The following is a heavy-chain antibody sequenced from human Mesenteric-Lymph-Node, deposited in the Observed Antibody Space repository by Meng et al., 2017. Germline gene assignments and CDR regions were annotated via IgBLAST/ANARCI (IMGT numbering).Heavy chain of an antibody. CDR1: GGFISSGGYY. Sequence: QVPRQHSVPVLVSPSHSPSLNVTVTGGFISSGGYYCNLIRQHPGKGLDWIGYIYYSGSTNYNPSLNSRISISLDKSKNHFSLKVNSVTAADTAVYYCARGKQDAWELLAYWGQGALVTVSS. V-gene: IGHV4-31*03. J-gene: IGHJ4*02. CDR2: IYYSGST. D-gene: IGHD1-26*01. CDR3: ARGKQDAWELLAY.